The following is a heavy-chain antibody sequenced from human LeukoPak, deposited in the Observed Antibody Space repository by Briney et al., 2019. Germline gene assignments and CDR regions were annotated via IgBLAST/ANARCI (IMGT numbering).Heavy chain of an antibody. CDR3: ARVSVVYGMDV. CDR1: GGSINDYY. CDR2: MYYTGST. V-gene: IGHV4-59*01. Sequence: SETLSHTCTVSGGSINDYYWSWIRQPPGKGLEWIGYMYYTGSTNYNPSLKSRVTMSVDTSKTRFFLKLTSVTAADTALYYCARVSVVYGMDVWGQGTAVTVS. J-gene: IGHJ6*02.